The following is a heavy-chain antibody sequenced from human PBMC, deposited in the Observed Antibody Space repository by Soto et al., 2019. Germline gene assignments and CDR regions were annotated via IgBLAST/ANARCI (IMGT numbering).Heavy chain of an antibody. CDR2: MNPNSGNT. Sequence: ASVKVSCKASGYTFTSYDINWVRQATGQGLEWMGWMNPNSGNTGYAQKFQGRVTMTRNTSISTAYMELSSLRSEDTAVYYCARGFSGWYTDAFDIWGQGTMVTVSS. CDR3: ARGFSGWYTDAFDI. J-gene: IGHJ3*02. CDR1: GYTFTSYD. V-gene: IGHV1-8*01. D-gene: IGHD6-19*01.